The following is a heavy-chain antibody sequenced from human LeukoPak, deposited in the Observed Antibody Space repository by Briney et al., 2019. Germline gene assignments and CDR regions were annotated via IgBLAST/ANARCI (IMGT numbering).Heavy chain of an antibody. D-gene: IGHD2-15*01. V-gene: IGHV3-48*02. CDR3: VRDSSWSFDY. J-gene: IGHJ4*03. CDR2: LTSTSSVL. Sequence: SLRLPCASSGLPFRTSNMNWVRQTPGKGLEWVSYLTSTSSVLKYADSVKGRFTISRDNAKNSLYLQMNSLRDEDTAVYYCVRDSSWSFDYWGRGTLVTVSS. CDR1: GLPFRTSN.